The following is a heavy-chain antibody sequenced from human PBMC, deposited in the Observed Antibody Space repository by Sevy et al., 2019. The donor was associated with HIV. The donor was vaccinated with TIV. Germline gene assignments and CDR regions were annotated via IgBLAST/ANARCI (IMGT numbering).Heavy chain of an antibody. CDR1: GFTFSSYW. D-gene: IGHD3-3*01. Sequence: GGSLRLSCAASGFTFSSYWMSWVRQAPGKGLEWVANIKQDGSEKYYVDSVRGRFTISRDNSRNTVSLQMNSLRVEDTAIYYCVKDTPFRRFTLSGMAGAHEYYFDYWGQGTRVTVSS. J-gene: IGHJ4*02. CDR3: VKDTPFRRFTLSGMAGAHEYYFDY. CDR2: IKQDGSEK. V-gene: IGHV3-7*03.